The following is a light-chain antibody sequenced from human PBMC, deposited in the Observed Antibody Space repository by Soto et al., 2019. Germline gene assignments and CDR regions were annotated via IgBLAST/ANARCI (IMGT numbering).Light chain of an antibody. CDR1: TGAVTSGHF. CDR2: XTN. J-gene: IGLJ1*01. CDR3: LLSYSGARV. Sequence: QAVVTQEPSLTVSPGGTVTLTCGSSTGAVTSGHFPYWFQQKPGQAPRTLXXXTNNKLXXXXXXXSGSLLGGKAALTLSGXXXXXXXXYYCLLSYSGARVFGTGTKLTVL. V-gene: IGLV7-46*01.